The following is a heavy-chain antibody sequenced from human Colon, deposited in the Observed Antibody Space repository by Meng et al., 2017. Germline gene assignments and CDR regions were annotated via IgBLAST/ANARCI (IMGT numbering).Heavy chain of an antibody. J-gene: IGHJ4*02. CDR2: IGTSGNFI. Sequence: VQLVASGGGLVKPGGSLRLSCAAFGFNFSDYYMSWIRQAPGKGLEWVSYIGTSGNFIYYADSVKGRFTISRDDAKNSLYLQMNSLRGEDTAVYYCARDRAHHDYWGQGTQVTVSS. V-gene: IGHV3-11*04. D-gene: IGHD4/OR15-4a*01. CDR3: ARDRAHHDY. CDR1: GFNFSDYY.